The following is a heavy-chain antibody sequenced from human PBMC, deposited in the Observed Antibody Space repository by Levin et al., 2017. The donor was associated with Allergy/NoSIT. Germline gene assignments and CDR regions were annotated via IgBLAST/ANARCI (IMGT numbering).Heavy chain of an antibody. CDR3: ARDAEDIVVVVAAPGYYGMDV. CDR2: ISYDGSNK. Sequence: GGSLRLSCAASGFTFSSYAMHWVRQAPGKGLEWVAVISYDGSNKYYADSVKGRFTISRDNSKNTLYLQMNSLRAEDTAVYYCARDAEDIVVVVAAPGYYGMDVWGQGTTVTVSS. V-gene: IGHV3-30-3*01. D-gene: IGHD2-15*01. J-gene: IGHJ6*02. CDR1: GFTFSSYA.